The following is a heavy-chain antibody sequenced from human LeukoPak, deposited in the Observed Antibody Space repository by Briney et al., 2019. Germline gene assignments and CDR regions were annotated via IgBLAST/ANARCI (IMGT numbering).Heavy chain of an antibody. CDR2: IAPGDSDT. V-gene: IGHV5-51*01. CDR1: GYSFTSYW. J-gene: IGHJ4*02. Sequence: GESLKISCKASGYSFTSYWIGWVRQMPGKGLEWMGMIAPGDSDTRYSPSFQGQVTISADKSISTAFLQWTSLKASDIAMYYCARVRYCSGGSCSQVDYWGQGPLVMVSS. D-gene: IGHD2-15*01. CDR3: ARVRYCSGGSCSQVDY.